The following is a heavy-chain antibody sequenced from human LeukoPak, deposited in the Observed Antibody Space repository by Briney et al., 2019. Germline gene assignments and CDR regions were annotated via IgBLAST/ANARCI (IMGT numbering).Heavy chain of an antibody. Sequence: PGGSLRLSCAAPGFTFSSYGMHWVRQAPGKGLEWVAVIWYDGSNKYYADSVKGRFTISRDNSKNTLYLQMNSLRAEDTAVYYCARGLIAARPGPLDYWGQGTLVTVSS. CDR3: ARGLIAARPGPLDY. J-gene: IGHJ4*02. CDR2: IWYDGSNK. V-gene: IGHV3-33*01. CDR1: GFTFSSYG. D-gene: IGHD6-6*01.